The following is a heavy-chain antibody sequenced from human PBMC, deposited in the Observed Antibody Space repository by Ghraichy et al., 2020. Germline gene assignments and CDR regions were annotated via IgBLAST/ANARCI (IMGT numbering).Heavy chain of an antibody. J-gene: IGHJ4*02. CDR3: ARGPGYYGSGSYYKPRTYYFDY. CDR1: GGSFSGYY. CDR2: INHSGST. D-gene: IGHD3-10*01. V-gene: IGHV4-34*01. Sequence: SETLSLTCAVYGGSFSGYYWSWIRQPPGKGLEWIGEINHSGSTNYNPSLKSRVTISVDTSKNQFSLKLSSVTAADTAVYYCARGPGYYGSGSYYKPRTYYFDYWGQGTLVTVSS.